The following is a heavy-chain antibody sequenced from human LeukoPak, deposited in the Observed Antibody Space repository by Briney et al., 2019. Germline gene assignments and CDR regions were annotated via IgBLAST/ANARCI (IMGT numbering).Heavy chain of an antibody. CDR2: IRFDGSNK. V-gene: IGHV3-30*02. Sequence: GGSLRLSCAASGFTFSTYGMHWVRQAPGKGLEWVAFIRFDGSNKYYADSVKGRFTISRDNSKNTLYLQMSSLRYDDTAVYYCAKDSLIDGYSSGWYLDYWGQGTLVTVSS. CDR1: GFTFSTYG. D-gene: IGHD6-19*01. J-gene: IGHJ4*02. CDR3: AKDSLIDGYSSGWYLDY.